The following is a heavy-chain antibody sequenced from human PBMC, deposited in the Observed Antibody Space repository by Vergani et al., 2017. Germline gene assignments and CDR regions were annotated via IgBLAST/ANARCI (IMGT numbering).Heavy chain of an antibody. CDR3: AREGGGVSGSYYFVTYYFDY. D-gene: IGHD1-26*01. CDR2: ISAYNGNT. Sequence: QVQLVQSGAEVKKPGASVKVSCKASGYTFTSYGISWVRQAPGQGLEWMGWISAYNGNTNYAQKLRGRVTMTTDTSTSTAYMELRSLRSDDTAVYYCAREGGGVSGSYYFVTYYFDYWGQGTLVTVSS. CDR1: GYTFTSYG. J-gene: IGHJ4*02. V-gene: IGHV1-18*04.